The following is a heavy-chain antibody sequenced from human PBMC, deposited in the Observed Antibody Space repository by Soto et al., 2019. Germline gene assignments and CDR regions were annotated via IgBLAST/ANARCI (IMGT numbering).Heavy chain of an antibody. CDR2: IIPIFGTA. J-gene: IGHJ5*02. CDR3: ARDHLELGWFDP. V-gene: IGHV1-69*01. Sequence: QVQLVQSGAEVKKPGSSVKVSCKASGGTFSSYAISWVRQAPGQGLEWMGGIIPIFGTANYAQKFQGRVTISADESTSTAYMELSSLRSEDTGVYYCARDHLELGWFDPWGQGTLVTVSS. CDR1: GGTFSSYA. D-gene: IGHD1-7*01.